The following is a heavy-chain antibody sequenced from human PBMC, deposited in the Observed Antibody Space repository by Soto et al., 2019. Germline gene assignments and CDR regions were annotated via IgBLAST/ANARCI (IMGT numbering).Heavy chain of an antibody. Sequence: QVQLVQSGAEVKKPGSSVKVSCKASGGTSRSLSITWVRQAPGQGLKWMGGITPLFGIPNYPQKLQCRLTITADKATGAAYLELSSLRSEYKAVIYCARDTHSAGGWFDTCGRGTLVTDS. V-gene: IGHV1-69*17. CDR1: GGTSRSLS. J-gene: IGHJ5*02. D-gene: IGHD2-15*01. CDR2: ITPLFGIP. CDR3: ARDTHSAGGWFDT.